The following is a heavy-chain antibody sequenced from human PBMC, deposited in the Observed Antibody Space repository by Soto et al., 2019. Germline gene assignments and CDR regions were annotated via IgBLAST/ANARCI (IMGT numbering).Heavy chain of an antibody. D-gene: IGHD5-18*01. CDR3: ASGARALGYSYVFDY. V-gene: IGHV1-69*13. J-gene: IGHJ4*02. CDR2: IIPIFGTA. Sequence: SVKVSCKASGGTFSSYAISWVRQAPGQGLEWMGGIIPIFGTANYAQKFQGRVTITADESTSTAYMELSSLRSEDTAVYYCASGARALGYSYVFDYWGQGTLVTV. CDR1: GGTFSSYA.